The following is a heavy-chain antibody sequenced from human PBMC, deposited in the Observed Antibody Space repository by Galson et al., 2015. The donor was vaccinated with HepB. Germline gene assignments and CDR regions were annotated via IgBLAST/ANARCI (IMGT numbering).Heavy chain of an antibody. V-gene: IGHV3-66*01. CDR2: IYSGGST. Sequence: SLRLSCAASGFTVSSNYMSWVRQAPGKGLEWVSVIYSGGSTYYADSVKGRFTISRDNSRNTLYLQMNSLRAEDTAVYYCAREGGVADPTEYFQHWGQGTLVTVSS. CDR3: AREGGVADPTEYFQH. D-gene: IGHD3-16*01. CDR1: GFTVSSNY. J-gene: IGHJ1*01.